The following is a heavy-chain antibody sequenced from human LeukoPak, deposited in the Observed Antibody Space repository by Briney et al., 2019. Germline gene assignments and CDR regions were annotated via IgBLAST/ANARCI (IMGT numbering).Heavy chain of an antibody. J-gene: IGHJ4*02. CDR1: GFTFRSYA. CDR3: AKSYYGSGSYYKPPFDY. Sequence: GGSLRLSCAASGFTFRSYAMSWVRQAPGKGLEWVSAISGSGGSTYHADSVKGRFTISRDNSKNTLYLQMNSLRAEDTAVYYCAKSYYGSGSYYKPPFDYWGQGALVTVSS. CDR2: ISGSGGST. V-gene: IGHV3-23*01. D-gene: IGHD3-10*01.